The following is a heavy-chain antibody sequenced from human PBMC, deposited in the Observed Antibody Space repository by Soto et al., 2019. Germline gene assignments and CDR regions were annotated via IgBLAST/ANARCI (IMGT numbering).Heavy chain of an antibody. J-gene: IGHJ4*02. D-gene: IGHD2-2*01. CDR3: AKDTRVVPAAQAGTFDY. CDR1: GFTFSSYG. V-gene: IGHV3-30*18. CDR2: ISYDGSNK. Sequence: GSLRLSCAASGFTFSSYGMHWVRQAPGKGLEWVAVISYDGSNKYYADFVKGRFTISRDNSKNTLYLQMNSLRAEDTAVYYCAKDTRVVPAAQAGTFDYWGQGTLVTVSS.